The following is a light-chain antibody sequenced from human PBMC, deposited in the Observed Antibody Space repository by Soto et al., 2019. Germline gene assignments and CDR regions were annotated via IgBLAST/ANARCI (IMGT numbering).Light chain of an antibody. Sequence: IVLTQSPGTLSLSPGERATLSCRASQRVSTNFLAWYQQKPGQAPRLLISGASYRATGIPDRFSGSGSGTDFTLTISRLEPEDFAVYYCQKYGGSPPITFGQGTRLEIK. J-gene: IGKJ5*01. CDR3: QKYGGSPPIT. V-gene: IGKV3-20*01. CDR1: QRVSTNF. CDR2: GAS.